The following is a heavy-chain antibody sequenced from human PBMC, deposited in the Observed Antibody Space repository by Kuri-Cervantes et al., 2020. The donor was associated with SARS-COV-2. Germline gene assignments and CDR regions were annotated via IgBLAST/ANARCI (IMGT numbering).Heavy chain of an antibody. Sequence: ASVKVSCKASGYTFTSYYMHWVRQAPGQGLEWMGIINHSGGSTSYAQKFQGRVTMTRDTSTSTVYMELSSLRSEDTAVYYCARGYYYHSSGASYFDYWGQGTLVTVSS. CDR2: INHSGGST. J-gene: IGHJ4*02. V-gene: IGHV1-46*01. D-gene: IGHD3-22*01. CDR3: ARGYYYHSSGASYFDY. CDR1: GYTFTSYY.